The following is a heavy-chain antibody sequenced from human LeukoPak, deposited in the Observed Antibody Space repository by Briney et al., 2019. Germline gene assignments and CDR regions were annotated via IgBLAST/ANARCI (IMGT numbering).Heavy chain of an antibody. CDR2: ISWNSGSI. CDR3: AKSPHTAGGSWDYFDY. CDR1: GFTFSSYA. Sequence: TGGSLRLSCAASGFTFSSYAMSWVRQAPGKGLEWVSGISWNSGSIGYADSVKGRFTISRDNAKNSLYLQMNGLRAEDTALYYCAKSPHTAGGSWDYFDYWGQGTLVTVSS. J-gene: IGHJ4*02. V-gene: IGHV3-9*01. D-gene: IGHD6-13*01.